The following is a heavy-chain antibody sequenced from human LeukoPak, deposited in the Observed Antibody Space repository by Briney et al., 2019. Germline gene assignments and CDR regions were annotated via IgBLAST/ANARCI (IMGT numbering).Heavy chain of an antibody. J-gene: IGHJ4*02. V-gene: IGHV4-30-2*01. CDR3: ARDSGSYLLYFDY. CDR2: IYHSGST. CDR1: GGSISSDGYY. D-gene: IGHD1-26*01. Sequence: PSQALSLTCTVSGGSISSDGYYWSWIRQPPGKGLEWIGHIYHSGSTHYNSSLKSRVTISVDTSKNQFSLKLSSVTAADTAVYYCARDSGSYLLYFDYWGQGTLVTVSS.